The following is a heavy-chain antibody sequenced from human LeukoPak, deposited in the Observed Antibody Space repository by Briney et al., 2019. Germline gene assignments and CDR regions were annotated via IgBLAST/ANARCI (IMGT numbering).Heavy chain of an antibody. D-gene: IGHD1-26*01. CDR2: IIPILGIA. V-gene: IGHV1-69*04. CDR1: GGTFSSYA. Sequence: GASVKVSCKASGGTFSSYAISWVRQAPGQGLEWMGRIIPILGIANYAQKFQGRVTITADKSTSTAYMELSSLRSEDTAVYYCARDRTEGADYYYYGMDVWGQGTTVTVSS. CDR3: ARDRTEGADYYYYGMDV. J-gene: IGHJ6*02.